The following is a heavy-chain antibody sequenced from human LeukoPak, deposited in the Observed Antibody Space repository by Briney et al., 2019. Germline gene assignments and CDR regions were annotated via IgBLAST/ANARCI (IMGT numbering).Heavy chain of an antibody. V-gene: IGHV4-30-4*08. J-gene: IGHJ4*02. Sequence: SQTLSLTCTVSGGSISSGDYYWSWIRQPQGKGLEWIGYIYYSGSTYYNPSLKSRVTISVDTSKNQFSLKLSSVTAADTAVYYCAREEWETYYFDYWGQGTLVTVSS. CDR1: GGSISSGDYY. CDR2: IYYSGST. D-gene: IGHD1-26*01. CDR3: AREEWETYYFDY.